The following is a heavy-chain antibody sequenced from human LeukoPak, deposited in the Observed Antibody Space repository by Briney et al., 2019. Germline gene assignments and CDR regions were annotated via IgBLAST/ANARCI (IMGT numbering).Heavy chain of an antibody. D-gene: IGHD6-19*01. CDR1: GFTFTSYD. Sequence: ASVKVSCKASGFTFTSYDINWVRQATGQGLEWMGWMDSNSGDTGYAQKFQGRVTLTRNTSINTAYMHLYSLTSEDTAVYYCARDTYSSGWDPWGQGTLVTVSS. J-gene: IGHJ5*02. CDR2: MDSNSGDT. CDR3: ARDTYSSGWDP. V-gene: IGHV1-8*01.